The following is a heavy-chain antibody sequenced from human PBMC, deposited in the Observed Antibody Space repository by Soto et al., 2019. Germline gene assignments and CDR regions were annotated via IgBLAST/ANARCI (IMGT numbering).Heavy chain of an antibody. J-gene: IGHJ4*02. CDR2: VNPSGGHT. V-gene: IGHV1-46*01. D-gene: IGHD2-21*02. CDR3: ARVGHLVVVTAALDY. CDR1: GDTFTDYY. Sequence: QVQLMQSGAEVKKPGASVKVSCKASGDTFTDYYIHWVRQAPGQGLEWMGTVNPSGGHTTYAQHFLGRVTVASDKSTSTLYMELTSLTSDDTAIYYCARVGHLVVVTAALDYWGQGTLVTVSS.